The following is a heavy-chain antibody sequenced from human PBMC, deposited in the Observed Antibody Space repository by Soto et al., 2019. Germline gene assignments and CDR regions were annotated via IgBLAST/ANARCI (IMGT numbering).Heavy chain of an antibody. V-gene: IGHV1-46*01. D-gene: IGHD6-25*01. CDR3: ARVERRLAPTYYYYGMDV. CDR1: GYTFTSYY. Sequence: ASVKVSCKASGYTFTSYYMHWVRQAPGQGLEWMGIINANGGNTNYAQKLQGRVTMTTDTSTSTAYMELRSLRSDDTAVYYCARVERRLAPTYYYYGMDVWGQGTTVTVSS. J-gene: IGHJ6*02. CDR2: INANGGNT.